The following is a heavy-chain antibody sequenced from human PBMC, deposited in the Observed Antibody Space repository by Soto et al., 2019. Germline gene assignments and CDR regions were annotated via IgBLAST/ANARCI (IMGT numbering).Heavy chain of an antibody. V-gene: IGHV6-1*01. J-gene: IGHJ6*02. CDR3: ARVGAERKLEVDAYYYYGMDV. D-gene: IGHD2-8*01. CDR2: TYYRSKWYN. CDR1: GDSVSSNSAA. Sequence: PSQTLSLTCAISGDSVSSNSAAWNWIRQSPSRGLEWLGRTYYRSKWYNDYAVSVKSRITINPDTSKNQFSLQLNSVTPEDTAVYYCARVGAERKLEVDAYYYYGMDVWGQGTTVTVSS.